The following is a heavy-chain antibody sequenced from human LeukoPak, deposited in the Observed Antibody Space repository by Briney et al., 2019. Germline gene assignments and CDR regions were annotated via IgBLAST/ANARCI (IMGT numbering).Heavy chain of an antibody. CDR3: ARDGAAIRFDP. CDR1: AGSISNYY. V-gene: IGHV4-4*07. Sequence: SETLSLTCTVSAGSISNYYWSCIRQPAGKGLEWIGRIYSSGSTNNNPSFKSRVTMSVDTSNNQFSLKLTSVTAADTAVYYCARDGAAIRFDPWGQGTLVTVSS. CDR2: IYSSGST. J-gene: IGHJ5*02. D-gene: IGHD5-24*01.